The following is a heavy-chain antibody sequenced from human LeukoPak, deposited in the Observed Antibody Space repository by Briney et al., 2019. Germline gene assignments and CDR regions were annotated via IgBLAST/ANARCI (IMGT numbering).Heavy chain of an antibody. V-gene: IGHV3-21*04. CDR1: GFTFSSYS. D-gene: IGHD6-13*01. CDR2: ISSSSSYI. Sequence: GGSLRLSCAASGFTFSSYSMNWVRQAPGKGLEWVSSISSSSSYIYYADSVKGRFTISRDNAKNSLYLQMNSLRAEDTAVYYCAKGHIAAAGTRAAFDIWGQGTMVTVSS. J-gene: IGHJ3*02. CDR3: AKGHIAAAGTRAAFDI.